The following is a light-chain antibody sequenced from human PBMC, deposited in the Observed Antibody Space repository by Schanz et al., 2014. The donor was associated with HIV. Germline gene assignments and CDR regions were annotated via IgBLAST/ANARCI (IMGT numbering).Light chain of an antibody. CDR2: ANT. V-gene: IGLV1-40*01. J-gene: IGLJ1*01. CDR3: YSYTTTSTYV. Sequence: QSALTQPPSLSGAPGQRVSLSCTGTRSNIGTGFDVHWYQLLPGTAPKVLIFANTHRPSGVPDRFPGSKSGTSASLAITGLQAEDEADYYCYSYTTTSTYVFGAGTKLTVL. CDR1: RSNIGTGFD.